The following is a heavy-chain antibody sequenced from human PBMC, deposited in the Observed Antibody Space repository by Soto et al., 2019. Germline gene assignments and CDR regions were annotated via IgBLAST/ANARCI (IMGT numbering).Heavy chain of an antibody. D-gene: IGHD3-22*01. CDR2: IWYDGSNK. Sequence: QVQLVESGGGVVQPGRSLRLSCAASGFTFSSYGMHWVRQAPGKGLEWVAVIWYDGSNKYYVDSVKGRFTISRDNSKNTLYLQMNSLRAEDTAVYYCAREYYYDSSGYPVPWGQGTLVTVSS. CDR3: AREYYYDSSGYPVP. V-gene: IGHV3-33*01. J-gene: IGHJ5*02. CDR1: GFTFSSYG.